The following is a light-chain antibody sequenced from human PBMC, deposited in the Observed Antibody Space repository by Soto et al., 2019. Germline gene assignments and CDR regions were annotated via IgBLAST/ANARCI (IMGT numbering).Light chain of an antibody. V-gene: IGLV2-14*03. Sequence: QSVLTQPASVSGSPGQSITISCTGTNSDVGGYNFVSWYQQHPGKAPKLMIYDVSDRPSGVSNRFSASKSGNTASLTISGLQAEDEADYYCCSYTSSSTPWVFGTGTKVTVL. CDR3: CSYTSSSTPWV. CDR1: NSDVGGYNF. CDR2: DVS. J-gene: IGLJ1*01.